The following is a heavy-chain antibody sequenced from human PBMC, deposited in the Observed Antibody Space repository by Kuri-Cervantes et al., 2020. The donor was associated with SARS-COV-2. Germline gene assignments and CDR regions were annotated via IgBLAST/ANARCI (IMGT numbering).Heavy chain of an antibody. CDR1: GYTFTSYD. J-gene: IGHJ6*02. V-gene: IGHV1-18*01. Sequence: ASVKVSCKASGYTFTSYDINWVRQAPGQGLEWMGWISAYNGNTNYAQKLQGRVTMTTDTSTSTAYMELRSLRSDDTAVYYCARDQFVVVVAATPFFYYYGMDVWGQGTTVTVSS. D-gene: IGHD2-15*01. CDR3: ARDQFVVVVAATPFFYYYGMDV. CDR2: ISAYNGNT.